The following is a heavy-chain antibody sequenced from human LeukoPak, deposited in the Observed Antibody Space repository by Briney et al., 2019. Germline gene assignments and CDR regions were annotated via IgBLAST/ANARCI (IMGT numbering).Heavy chain of an antibody. CDR1: GFTFSSYA. Sequence: GGPLRLSCAASGFTFSSYAMSWVRQAPGKGLEWVSAISGSGGSTYYADSVKGRFTISRDNSKNTLYLQMNSLRAEDTAVYYCAKDDLLDGSGSFYYFDYWGQGTLVTVSS. J-gene: IGHJ4*02. V-gene: IGHV3-23*01. D-gene: IGHD3-10*01. CDR3: AKDDLLDGSGSFYYFDY. CDR2: ISGSGGST.